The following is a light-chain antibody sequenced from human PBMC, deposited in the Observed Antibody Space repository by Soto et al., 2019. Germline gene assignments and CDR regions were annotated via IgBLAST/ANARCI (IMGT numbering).Light chain of an antibody. J-gene: IGKJ2*01. CDR3: QQYDNLPYT. CDR1: QDISSY. V-gene: IGKV1-33*01. Sequence: DIQMTQSPSSLSASVGDRVTITCQASQDISSYLTWYHQKPGKAPKVLIYDASKLQRGAPSRFSGGGSETDFTFTISSLQPEDIGTYYCQQYDNLPYTFGQGTKLEIK. CDR2: DAS.